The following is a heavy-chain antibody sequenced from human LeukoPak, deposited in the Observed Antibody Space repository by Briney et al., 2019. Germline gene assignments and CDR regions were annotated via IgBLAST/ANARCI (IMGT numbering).Heavy chain of an antibody. CDR1: GFTFSSYA. D-gene: IGHD2-8*02. CDR3: ATDRSGGVFDY. CDR2: IGHDGSLK. V-gene: IGHV3-7*05. Sequence: GGSLRLSCAASGFTFSSYAMTWVRQAPGRGLEWVANIGHDGSLKYYVDSVKGRFTISRDNAKNSLYLQMNSLRAEDTAVYYCATDRSGGVFDYWGQGTLVTVSS. J-gene: IGHJ4*02.